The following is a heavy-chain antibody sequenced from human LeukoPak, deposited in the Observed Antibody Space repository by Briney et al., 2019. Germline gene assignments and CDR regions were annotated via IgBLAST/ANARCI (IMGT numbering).Heavy chain of an antibody. D-gene: IGHD2-15*01. CDR1: GGSVSSGSYY. Sequence: SETLSLTCTVSGGSVSSGSYYWSWIRQPPGKGLEWIGYIHYSGSTNYNPSLKSRVTISVDTSKNQFSLKLSSVTAADTAVYYCARDPMAVAATLDAFDIWGQGTMVTVSS. V-gene: IGHV4-61*01. CDR3: ARDPMAVAATLDAFDI. J-gene: IGHJ3*02. CDR2: IHYSGST.